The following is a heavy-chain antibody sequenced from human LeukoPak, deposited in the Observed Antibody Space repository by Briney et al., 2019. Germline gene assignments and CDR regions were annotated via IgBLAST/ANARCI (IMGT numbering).Heavy chain of an antibody. Sequence: GGSLRLSCAASGFIFRDYFMSWIRQAPGKGLEWVAYTNTAGNTIYYADSMKGRFTISRDNAKNSLYLQMNTLRAEDTAVYYCARATYDSSAVDAFDIWGQGTMVTVSP. CDR1: GFIFRDYF. CDR2: TNTAGNTI. J-gene: IGHJ3*02. D-gene: IGHD3-22*01. V-gene: IGHV3-11*01. CDR3: ARATYDSSAVDAFDI.